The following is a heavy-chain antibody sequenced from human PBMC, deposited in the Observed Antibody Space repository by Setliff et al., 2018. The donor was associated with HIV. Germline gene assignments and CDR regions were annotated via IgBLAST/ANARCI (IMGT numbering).Heavy chain of an antibody. Sequence: SETLSLTCTVTGGSISSNNFYWGWIRQPPGKGLEWIGEINHSGSTHYNPSLKSRFTISVDTSKNQFSLKVNSVTAADTAVYYCARGARLLAGYSDRWDYYYMGVWGKGTTVTVSS. D-gene: IGHD6-13*01. J-gene: IGHJ6*03. CDR3: ARGARLLAGYSDRWDYYYMGV. V-gene: IGHV4-39*07. CDR1: GGSISSNNFY. CDR2: INHSGST.